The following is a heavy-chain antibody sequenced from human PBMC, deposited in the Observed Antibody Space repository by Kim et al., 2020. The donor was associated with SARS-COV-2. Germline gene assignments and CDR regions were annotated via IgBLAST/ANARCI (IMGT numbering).Heavy chain of an antibody. CDR3: TKKIDYGDYHYYFDY. CDR2: ISDSGGST. CDR1: GFTFRTYA. V-gene: IGHV3-23*01. D-gene: IGHD4-17*01. Sequence: GGSLRLSCAASGFTFRTYAMSWVRQAPGKGLEWVSTISDSGGSTYYADSVKGRFTISRDNSKNTLYLQMNSLRAEDTAVYYCTKKIDYGDYHYYFDYWGQGTLVTVSS. J-gene: IGHJ4*02.